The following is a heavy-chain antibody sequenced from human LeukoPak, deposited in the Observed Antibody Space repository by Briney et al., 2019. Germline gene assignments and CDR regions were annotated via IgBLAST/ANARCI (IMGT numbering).Heavy chain of an antibody. D-gene: IGHD3-10*01. CDR2: VDWDDDK. J-gene: IGHJ4*02. CDR3: ARVIATPDYLDY. CDR1: GVSLSTSTMC. Sequence: SGPTLANPTQTLTLTCTFSGVSLSTSTMCVNWIRHPPGKALGWLARVDWDDDKYYSPSLRTRLTITKDTSKNQVVLTMTDMDPVDSATYYCARVIATPDYLDYWGPGALVTVSS. V-gene: IGHV2-70*11.